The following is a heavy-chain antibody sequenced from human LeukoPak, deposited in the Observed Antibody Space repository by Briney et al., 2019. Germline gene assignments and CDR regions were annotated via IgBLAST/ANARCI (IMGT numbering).Heavy chain of an antibody. J-gene: IGHJ4*02. CDR2: IIPIFGTA. CDR1: GGTFSSYD. CDR3: ARDLYDSSGCYHEADY. V-gene: IGHV1-69*06. Sequence: SVKVSCKASGGTFSSYDISWVRQAPGQGLEWMGGIIPIFGTANYAQKFQGRVTITADKSTSTAYMELSSLRSEDTAVYYCARDLYDSSGCYHEADYWGQGTLVTVSS. D-gene: IGHD3-22*01.